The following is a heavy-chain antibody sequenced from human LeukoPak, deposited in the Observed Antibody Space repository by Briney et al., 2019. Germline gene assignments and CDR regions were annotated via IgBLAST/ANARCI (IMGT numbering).Heavy chain of an antibody. J-gene: IGHJ5*02. CDR2: IYYSGST. D-gene: IGHD3-3*01. CDR1: GGSISSSSYY. Sequence: SETLSLTCTVSGGSISSSSYYWGWIRQPPGKGLEWLGSIYYSGSTYYNPSLKSRVTISVDTSKNQFSLKLSSVTAADTAVYYCARARIRSGLTPHNWFDPWGQGTLVTVSS. V-gene: IGHV4-39*01. CDR3: ARARIRSGLTPHNWFDP.